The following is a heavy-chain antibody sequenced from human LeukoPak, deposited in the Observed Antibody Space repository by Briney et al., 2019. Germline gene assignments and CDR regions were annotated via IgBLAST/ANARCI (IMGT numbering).Heavy chain of an antibody. V-gene: IGHV4-59*01. J-gene: IGHJ4*02. D-gene: IGHD6-13*01. Sequence: SETLSLTCTISGGSISSYYWSWIRQPPGKGLEWIGYIYYSGSTNYNPSLKSRVTISVDTSKNQFSLKLSSVTAADTAVYYCARGIAAHFDYWGQGTLVTVSS. CDR1: GGSISSYY. CDR3: ARGIAAHFDY. CDR2: IYYSGST.